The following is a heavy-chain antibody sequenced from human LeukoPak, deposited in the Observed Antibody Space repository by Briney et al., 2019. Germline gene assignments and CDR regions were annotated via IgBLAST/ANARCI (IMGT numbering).Heavy chain of an antibody. J-gene: IGHJ5*02. V-gene: IGHV1-2*06. CDR3: ARGRYSSGWYRGANWFDP. CDR2: INPNSGGT. CDR1: GHTFTGYY. Sequence: GASVKVSCKASGHTFTGYYMHWVRQAPGQGLEWMGRINPNSGGTNYAQKFQGRVTMTRDTSISTAYMELSRLRSDDTAVYYCARGRYSSGWYRGANWFDPWGQGTLVTVSS. D-gene: IGHD6-19*01.